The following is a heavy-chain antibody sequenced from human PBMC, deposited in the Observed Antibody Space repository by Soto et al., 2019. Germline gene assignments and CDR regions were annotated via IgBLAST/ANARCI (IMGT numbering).Heavy chain of an antibody. J-gene: IGHJ6*04. Sequence: GGSLRLSCAASGFTFSSYVMHWVRQAPGKGLEWVAVISYDGSNKYYADSVKGRFTISRDNSKNTLYLQMNSPRAEDTAVYYCAADMDVWGKGTTVTVSS. CDR2: ISYDGSNK. CDR3: AADMDV. CDR1: GFTFSSYV. V-gene: IGHV3-30*03.